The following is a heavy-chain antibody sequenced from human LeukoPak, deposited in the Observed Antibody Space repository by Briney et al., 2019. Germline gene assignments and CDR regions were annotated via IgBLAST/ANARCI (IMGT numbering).Heavy chain of an antibody. V-gene: IGHV4-61*02. D-gene: IGHD5/OR15-5a*01. Sequence: TPSQTLSLTCTVSGGSISSASFYWSWIRQPAGKGLEWIGRIYSSGNTNYNPSLKSRVSISLDTSKRQFSLNLSSVTAADTAVYYCARSVNPLKVQFAPPDYWGQGILVTVSS. CDR2: IYSSGNT. CDR1: GGSISSASFY. J-gene: IGHJ4*02. CDR3: ARSVNPLKVQFAPPDY.